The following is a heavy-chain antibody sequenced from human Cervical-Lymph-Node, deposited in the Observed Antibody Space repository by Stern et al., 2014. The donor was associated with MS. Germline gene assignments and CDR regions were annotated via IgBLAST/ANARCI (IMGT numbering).Heavy chain of an antibody. D-gene: IGHD1-26*01. Sequence: EVQLVESGGGLVKPGGSLRLSCAASEFTFISYSMNWVRQAPGNGLEWVSSISGSRTYRYYADSVEGRFTTARDNAKNSLYLQMSSLRAEDTAVYYCARSQGGKYRNWFDLWGQGTLVTVSS. J-gene: IGHJ5*02. V-gene: IGHV3-21*01. CDR1: EFTFISYS. CDR2: ISGSRTYR. CDR3: ARSQGGKYRNWFDL.